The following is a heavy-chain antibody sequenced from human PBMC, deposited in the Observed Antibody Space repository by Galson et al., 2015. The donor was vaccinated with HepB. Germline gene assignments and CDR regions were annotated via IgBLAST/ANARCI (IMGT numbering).Heavy chain of an antibody. CDR3: ARGGRLGELSSSDY. J-gene: IGHJ4*02. D-gene: IGHD3-16*02. Sequence: SVKVSCKASGYIFSNFGVHWVRQAPGQGLEWMGWISTSTGNAKYSQKFQGRVTMTTDTSTSTAYMELRRLRSDDTAVYYCARGGRLGELSSSDYWGQGTLVTVSS. CDR2: ISTSTGNA. V-gene: IGHV1-18*01. CDR1: GYIFSNFG.